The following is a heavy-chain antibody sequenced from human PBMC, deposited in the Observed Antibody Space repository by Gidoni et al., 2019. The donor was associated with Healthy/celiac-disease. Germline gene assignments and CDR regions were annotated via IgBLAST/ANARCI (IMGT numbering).Heavy chain of an antibody. J-gene: IGHJ6*02. CDR2: ISPGDSDT. CDR1: GYSFTSYW. D-gene: IGHD6-6*01. Sequence: EVQLLQSGAEVKKPGESLKISCKGSGYSFTSYWIGWGRQMPGKGLEWMGIISPGDSDTRYSPSFQGQVTISADKSISTAYLQWSSLKASDTAMYYCARRRGIAARPSYYGMDVWGQGTTVTVSS. CDR3: ARRRGIAARPSYYGMDV. V-gene: IGHV5-51*01.